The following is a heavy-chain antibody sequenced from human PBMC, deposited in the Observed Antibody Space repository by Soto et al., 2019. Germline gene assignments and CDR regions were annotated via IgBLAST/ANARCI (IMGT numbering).Heavy chain of an antibody. J-gene: IGHJ4*02. Sequence: QVQLVQSGAEVKKPGSSVKVSCKASGGTFSSYAISWVRQAPGQGLEWMGGIIPIFGTANYAQKFQGRVTNTADDSTSTAYLELGSLRSEDTAVYYCARGLTGGTYYFDYWGQGTLVTVSS. CDR2: IIPIFGTA. D-gene: IGHD7-27*01. V-gene: IGHV1-69*12. CDR3: ARGLTGGTYYFDY. CDR1: GGTFSSYA.